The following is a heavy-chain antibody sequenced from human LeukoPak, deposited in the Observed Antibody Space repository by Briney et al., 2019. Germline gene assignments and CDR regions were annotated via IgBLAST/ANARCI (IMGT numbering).Heavy chain of an antibody. Sequence: SETLSLTCTVSGASISGYYWSWIRQPPGKGLEWIGYIYYSGSTNYNPSLKSRVTISVDTSKNQFSLKLSSVTAADTAVYYCASSSIAARPHYYYGMDAWGQGTTVTVSS. CDR2: IYYSGST. V-gene: IGHV4-59*08. J-gene: IGHJ6*02. CDR3: ASSSIAARPHYYYGMDA. D-gene: IGHD6-6*01. CDR1: GASISGYY.